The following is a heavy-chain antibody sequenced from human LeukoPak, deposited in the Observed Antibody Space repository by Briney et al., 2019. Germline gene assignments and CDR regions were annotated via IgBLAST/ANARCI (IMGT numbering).Heavy chain of an antibody. Sequence: PSETLSLTCTVSGGSISSYYWSWIRQPPGKGLEWIGYIYYSGSTNYNPSLKSRLTMSLDPSKNQFSLKLSSVTAADTAVYYCASGLDWLVRHWGQGTLVTVSS. D-gene: IGHD3-9*01. CDR3: ASGLDWLVRH. CDR1: GGSISSYY. V-gene: IGHV4-59*01. CDR2: IYYSGST. J-gene: IGHJ4*02.